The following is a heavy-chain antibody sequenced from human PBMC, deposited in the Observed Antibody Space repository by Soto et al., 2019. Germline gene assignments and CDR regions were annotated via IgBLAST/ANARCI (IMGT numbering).Heavy chain of an antibody. CDR1: GGSISSGGYY. J-gene: IGHJ4*02. Sequence: SSETLSLTCTVSGGSISSGGYYWSWIRQHPGKGLEWIGYIYYSGSTYYNPSLKSRVTISVDTSKNQFSLKLSSVTAADTAVYYCARQGYSGYGYFDYWGQGTLVTVSS. V-gene: IGHV4-31*03. CDR2: IYYSGST. D-gene: IGHD5-12*01. CDR3: ARQGYSGYGYFDY.